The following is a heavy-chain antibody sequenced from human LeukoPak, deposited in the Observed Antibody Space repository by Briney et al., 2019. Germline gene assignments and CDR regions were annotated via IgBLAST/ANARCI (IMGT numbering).Heavy chain of an antibody. CDR1: GGSFSGYY. CDR2: IYHSGRT. V-gene: IGHV4-34*01. D-gene: IGHD1-26*01. Sequence: SETLSLTCVVYGGSFSGYYWSWIRQPPGKGLEWIGSIYHSGRTYYNPSLKSRVTISVDTSKNQFSLKLSSVTAADTAVYYCARERGRSYYDYWGQGTLVTVSS. J-gene: IGHJ4*02. CDR3: ARERGRSYYDY.